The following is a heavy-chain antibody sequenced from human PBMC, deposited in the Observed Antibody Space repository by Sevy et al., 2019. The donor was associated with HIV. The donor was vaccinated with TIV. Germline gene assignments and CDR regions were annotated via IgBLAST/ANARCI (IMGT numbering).Heavy chain of an antibody. CDR3: ARARRSYSGYDLDAFDI. CDR2: IYYSGST. J-gene: IGHJ3*02. CDR1: GGSISSYY. Sequence: SETLSLTCTVSGGSISSYYWSWIRQPPGKGLEWIGYIYYSGSTNYSPSLKSRVTISVDTSKNQFSLKLSSVTAADTAVYYCARARRSYSGYDLDAFDIWGQGTMVTVSS. D-gene: IGHD5-12*01. V-gene: IGHV4-59*01.